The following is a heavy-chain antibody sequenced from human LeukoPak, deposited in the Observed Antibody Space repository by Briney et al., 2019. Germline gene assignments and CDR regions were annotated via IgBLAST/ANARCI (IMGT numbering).Heavy chain of an antibody. D-gene: IGHD3-10*01. CDR3: ASTPVLLWFGEFG. CDR1: GGSIGSSSYY. CDR2: IYYSGCT. J-gene: IGHJ4*02. V-gene: IGHV4-39*07. Sequence: PSETLSLTCTVSGGSIGSSSYYWGWVRQPPGRGLEWIGSIYYSGCTYYNPSLKSRVTISVDTSKNQFSLKLSSVTAADTAVYYCASTPVLLWFGEFGWGQGTLVTVSS.